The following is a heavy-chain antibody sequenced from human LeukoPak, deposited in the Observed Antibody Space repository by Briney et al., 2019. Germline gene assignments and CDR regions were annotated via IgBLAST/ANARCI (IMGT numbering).Heavy chain of an antibody. CDR1: GYTFTTYD. D-gene: IGHD2-15*01. Sequence: GASVKVSCKASGYTFTTYDINWVRQATGQGLEWMGWMNPNNGNTGYAQKFQDRVTMTRDTSISTAYMELSSLKSEDTAVYYCARRHGRCSDGSCYYPDYWGQGTLVTVSS. CDR3: ARRHGRCSDGSCYYPDY. V-gene: IGHV1-8*02. J-gene: IGHJ4*02. CDR2: MNPNNGNT.